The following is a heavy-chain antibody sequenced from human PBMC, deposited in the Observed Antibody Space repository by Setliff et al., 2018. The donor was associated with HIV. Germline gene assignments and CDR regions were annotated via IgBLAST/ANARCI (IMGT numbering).Heavy chain of an antibody. CDR1: GGSVSSGGYY. D-gene: IGHD2-21*01. CDR2: IYYSGST. Sequence: KTSETLSLTCTVSGGSVSSGGYYWSWIRQHPGRGLEWIGHIYYSGSTYDNPSLKSRFSISIDTSKNRFSLEVASVTAADTAVYYCARGAYPREFYFDFWGQGTPVTVSS. CDR3: ARGAYPREFYFDF. J-gene: IGHJ4*02. V-gene: IGHV4-31*03.